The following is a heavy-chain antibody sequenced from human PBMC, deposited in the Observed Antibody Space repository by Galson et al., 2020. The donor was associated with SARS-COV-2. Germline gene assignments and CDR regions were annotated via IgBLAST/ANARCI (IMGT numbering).Heavy chain of an antibody. CDR2: TYYSGST. CDR3: ARGADSWNGYYLDY. D-gene: IGHD3-3*01. J-gene: IGHJ4*02. V-gene: IGHV4-61*08. CDR1: DASISSYDYY. Sequence: SEPLSLPCAVPDASISSYDYYWSWIWRAPGKGPEWIGYTYYSGSTTYNPSFESRVTISVDTSKNQFSLNLHSVTAADTAVYYCARGADSWNGYYLDYWGQGALVSVSS.